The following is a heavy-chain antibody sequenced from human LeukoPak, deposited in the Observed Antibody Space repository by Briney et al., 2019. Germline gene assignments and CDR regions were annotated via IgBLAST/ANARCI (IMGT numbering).Heavy chain of an antibody. Sequence: ASVKVSCKASGYTFTSYGISWVRRAPGQGLEWMGWISAYNGNTNYAQKLQGRVTMTTDTSTSTAYMELRSLRSDDTAVYYCATRIAARPVVDYYYYGMDVWGQGTTVTVSS. CDR2: ISAYNGNT. CDR3: ATRIAARPVVDYYYYGMDV. J-gene: IGHJ6*02. V-gene: IGHV1-18*01. CDR1: GYTFTSYG. D-gene: IGHD6-6*01.